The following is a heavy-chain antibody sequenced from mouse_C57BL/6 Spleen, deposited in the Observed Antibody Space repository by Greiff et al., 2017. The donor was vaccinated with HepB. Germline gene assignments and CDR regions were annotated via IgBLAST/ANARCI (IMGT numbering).Heavy chain of an antibody. V-gene: IGHV1-15*01. Sequence: VQLQQSGAELVRPGASVTLSCKASGYTFTDYEMHWVKQTPVHGLEWIGAIDPETGGTAYNQKFKGKAILTADKSSSTACMELRSLTSEDSAVYYCTRREEGGYFDVWGTGTTVTVSS. CDR2: IDPETGGT. CDR3: TRREEGGYFDV. CDR1: GYTFTDYE. J-gene: IGHJ1*03.